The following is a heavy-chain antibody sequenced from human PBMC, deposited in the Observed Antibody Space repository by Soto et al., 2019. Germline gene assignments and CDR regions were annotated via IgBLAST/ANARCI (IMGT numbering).Heavy chain of an antibody. CDR3: ARGIATGQLDP. CDR2: INPDNGNT. V-gene: IGHV1-3*01. J-gene: IGHJ5*02. CDR1: GYTFTRYT. D-gene: IGHD2-15*01. Sequence: QVQLVQSGAEVKKPGASVKISCKASGYTFTRYTMNWVRQAPGQRLEWMGWINPDNGNTKSSQKFQDRVIITRDTSAGQAYMDLSRLRSEDTAVYYCARGIATGQLDPWGQGTLVTVSS.